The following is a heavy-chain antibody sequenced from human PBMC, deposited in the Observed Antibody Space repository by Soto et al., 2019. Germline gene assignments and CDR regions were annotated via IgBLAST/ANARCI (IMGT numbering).Heavy chain of an antibody. CDR3: ARGGHIAVVTDSFDS. CDR1: GYPFNTYL. J-gene: IGHJ4*01. Sequence: SSVKVSCKSSGYPFNTYLLPWVRQAPGQGLEWMGMIHPSGGGSTYAQKFLGRVTMTMDSSTSTVFMELTSLRSADTAVYYCARGGHIAVVTDSFDSWG. V-gene: IGHV1-46*02. D-gene: IGHD2-21*02. CDR2: IHPSGGGS.